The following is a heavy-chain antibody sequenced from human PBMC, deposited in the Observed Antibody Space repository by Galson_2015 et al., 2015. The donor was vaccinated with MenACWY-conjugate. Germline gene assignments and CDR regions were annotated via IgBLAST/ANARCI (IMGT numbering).Heavy chain of an antibody. V-gene: IGHV3-30*04. CDR2: ISYDGSDK. D-gene: IGHD2-2*01. J-gene: IGHJ4*02. CDR3: ARGGGYCMSTGCYGVDY. CDR1: GFTFGSYA. Sequence: SLRLSCAASGFTFGSYAMHWVRQAPGKGLEWVAVISYDGSDKYYADAVKGRFTISRDNSKNTLYLQMNSLRAEDTAVYYCARGGGYCMSTGCYGVDYWGQGTLVTVSS.